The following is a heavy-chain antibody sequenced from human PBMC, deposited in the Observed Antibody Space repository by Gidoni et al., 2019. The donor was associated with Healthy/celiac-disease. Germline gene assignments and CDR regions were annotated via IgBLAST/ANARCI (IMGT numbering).Heavy chain of an antibody. CDR1: GFTFSSYG. Sequence: QVQLVESGGGVVQPGRSLRLSCAASGFTFSSYGMHWVRQAPGKGLEWVAVIWYDGSNKYYADSVKGRFTISRDNSKNTLYLQMNSLRAEDTAVYYCARAFRDLYYDSSGYTPFHYYYYMDVWGKGTTVTVSS. J-gene: IGHJ6*03. CDR2: IWYDGSNK. V-gene: IGHV3-33*01. D-gene: IGHD3-22*01. CDR3: ARAFRDLYYDSSGYTPFHYYYYMDV.